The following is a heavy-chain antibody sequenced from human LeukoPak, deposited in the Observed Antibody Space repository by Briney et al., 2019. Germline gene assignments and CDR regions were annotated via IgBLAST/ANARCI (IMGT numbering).Heavy chain of an antibody. CDR2: FSGNGGPT. V-gene: IGHV3-23*01. CDR3: AKDRQTGNHYYFDS. CDR1: GFTFSNYA. Sequence: GSLRLSCAASGFTFSNYAMGWVRQTPGKGLEWVSAFSGNGGPTYYADSVKGRFTISRDNSKNTLYLQMNSLRAEDAAVYYCAKDRQTGNHYYFDSWGQGTLVAVSS. D-gene: IGHD1-14*01. J-gene: IGHJ4*02.